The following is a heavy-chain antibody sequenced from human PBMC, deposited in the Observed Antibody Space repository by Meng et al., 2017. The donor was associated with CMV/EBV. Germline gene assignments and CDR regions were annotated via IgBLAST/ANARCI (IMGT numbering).Heavy chain of an antibody. Sequence: GESLKISCAASGFTFSDYYMSWIRQAPGKGLEWVSYISSSGSTIYYADSVKGRFTISRDNAKNPLYLQMNSLRAEDTAVYYCARVRGNIAAGGGPNQRGYYYGMDVWGQGTTVTAP. CDR3: ARVRGNIAAGGGPNQRGYYYGMDV. CDR1: GFTFSDYY. D-gene: IGHD6-13*01. J-gene: IGHJ6*02. V-gene: IGHV3-11*01. CDR2: ISSSGSTI.